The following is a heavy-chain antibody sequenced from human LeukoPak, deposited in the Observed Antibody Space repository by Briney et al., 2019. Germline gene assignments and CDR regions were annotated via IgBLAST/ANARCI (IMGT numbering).Heavy chain of an antibody. V-gene: IGHV7-4-1*02. CDR3: ARGGYDSSGYLEYYFDY. J-gene: IGHJ4*02. Sequence: ASVKVSCKASGYTFTSYAMNWVRQAPGQGLEWMGWINTNTGNPTYAQGFTGRFVFSLDTSVSTAYLQISSLKAEDTAVYYCARGGYDSSGYLEYYFDYWGQGALVTASS. CDR1: GYTFTSYA. D-gene: IGHD3-22*01. CDR2: INTNTGNP.